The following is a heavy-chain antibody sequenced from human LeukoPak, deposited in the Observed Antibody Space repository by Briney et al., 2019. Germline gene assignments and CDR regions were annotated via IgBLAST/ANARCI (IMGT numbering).Heavy chain of an antibody. Sequence: SETLSLTCTVSGGSISSYYWSWIRQPLGKGLEWIGYIYYSGSTNYNPSLKSRVTISVDTSKNQFSLKLSSVTAADTAVYYCARDKRGSHNWFDPWGQGTLVTVSS. CDR1: GGSISSYY. J-gene: IGHJ5*02. V-gene: IGHV4-59*01. D-gene: IGHD3-10*01. CDR2: IYYSGST. CDR3: ARDKRGSHNWFDP.